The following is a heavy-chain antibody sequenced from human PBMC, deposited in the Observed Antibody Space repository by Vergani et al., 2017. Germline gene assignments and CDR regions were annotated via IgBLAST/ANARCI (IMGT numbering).Heavy chain of an antibody. CDR3: ARDQYSYGYEPYYYYYYMDV. CDR2: IYTSGST. V-gene: IGHV4-4*07. Sequence: QVQLQESGPGLVKPSETLSLTCTVSGGSISSYYWSWIRQPAGKGLEWSGRIYTSGSTNYKPSLKSRVTMSVDTSKNQFSLKLSSVTAADTAVYYSARDQYSYGYEPYYYYYYMDVWGKGTTVTVSS. CDR1: GGSISSYY. D-gene: IGHD5-18*01. J-gene: IGHJ6*03.